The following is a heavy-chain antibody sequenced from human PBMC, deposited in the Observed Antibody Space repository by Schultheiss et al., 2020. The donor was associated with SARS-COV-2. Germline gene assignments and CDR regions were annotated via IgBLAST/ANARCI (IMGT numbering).Heavy chain of an antibody. J-gene: IGHJ2*01. Sequence: GGSLRLSCAASGFTFSTYAMHWVRQAPGKGLEWVALISYDGRNKYCADSVKGRFTISRDNSKNTLYLQMESLRAEDTAVYYCARDRRYYYDSSGYYYWYFDLWGRGTLVTVSS. V-gene: IGHV3-30*01. CDR2: ISYDGRNK. CDR1: GFTFSTYA. D-gene: IGHD3-22*01. CDR3: ARDRRYYYDSSGYYYWYFDL.